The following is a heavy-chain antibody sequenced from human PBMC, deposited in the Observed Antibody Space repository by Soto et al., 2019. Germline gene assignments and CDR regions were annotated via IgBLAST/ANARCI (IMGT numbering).Heavy chain of an antibody. D-gene: IGHD1-20*01. V-gene: IGHV3-30-3*01. CDR2: ISYDGSIK. CDR1: GFTFSSHA. Sequence: QVQLVESGGGVVQPGRSLRLSCAASGFTFSSHAMHWVRQAPGKGLEWVAVISYDGSIKYYADSVRGRFTISRDNSKNTLDLEMNSLRTEDTAVYYCARTYNWNDDAFDIWGQGTMVTVSS. J-gene: IGHJ3*02. CDR3: ARTYNWNDDAFDI.